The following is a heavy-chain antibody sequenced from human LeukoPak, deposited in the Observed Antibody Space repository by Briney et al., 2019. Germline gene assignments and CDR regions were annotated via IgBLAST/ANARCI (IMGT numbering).Heavy chain of an antibody. V-gene: IGHV3-7*01. CDR2: IKQDGSEK. Sequence: PGGSLRLSCAASGFTFSSYWMSWVRQAPGKGLEWVANIKQDGSEKYYVDSVKSRFTISRDNAKNSLYLQMNSLRAEDTAVYYCARELMRIAVAGGDYWGQGTLVTVSS. D-gene: IGHD6-19*01. CDR1: GFTFSSYW. J-gene: IGHJ4*02. CDR3: ARELMRIAVAGGDY.